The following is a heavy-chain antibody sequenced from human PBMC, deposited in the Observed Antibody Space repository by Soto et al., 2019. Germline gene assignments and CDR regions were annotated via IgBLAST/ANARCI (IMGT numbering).Heavy chain of an antibody. J-gene: IGHJ4*02. V-gene: IGHV3-23*01. CDR1: GFTFSNYA. D-gene: IGHD2-15*01. CDR3: AKWTGRYCSGGRCYLDDPVDY. CDR2: ISGSAAST. Sequence: EVHLLESGGDLVQPGGSLRLSCAASGFTFSNYAMSWVRQAPGKGLDWVSGISGSAASTFYADSVQGRFTISRDNSKNTLYLQMNSLRAEDTAVYYCAKWTGRYCSGGRCYLDDPVDYWGPGTLVTVSS.